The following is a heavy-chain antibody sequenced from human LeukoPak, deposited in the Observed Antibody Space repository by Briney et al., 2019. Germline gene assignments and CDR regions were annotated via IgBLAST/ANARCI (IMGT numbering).Heavy chain of an antibody. V-gene: IGHV3-23*01. J-gene: IGHJ5*02. Sequence: GGSLGLSCAASGFTLSVYTMTWVRQAPGKGLEWVSFITASDSRTNYADSVKGRFTISRDKSKNTLYLKMNSLRAEDTAVYYCARGSSRDGYNPWGQGTLVTVSS. CDR1: GFTLSVYT. D-gene: IGHD5-24*01. CDR3: ARGSSRDGYNP. CDR2: ITASDSRT.